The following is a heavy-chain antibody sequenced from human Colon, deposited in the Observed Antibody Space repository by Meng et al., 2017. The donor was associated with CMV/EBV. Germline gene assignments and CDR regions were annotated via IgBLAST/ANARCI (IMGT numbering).Heavy chain of an antibody. J-gene: IGHJ5*02. CDR1: GFTFSTSS. V-gene: IGHV3-7*01. CDR2: INEDGSEK. CDR3: ARRSCASVSCYSGWFDP. D-gene: IGHD2-2*01. Sequence: GESLKISCAASGFTFSTSSMNWVRQAPGKGLEWVGNINEDGSEKNYVVPVKGRFTISRDNAKNSLYLQMDYLRVEDTAVYYCARRSCASVSCYSGWFDPWGQGTLVTVSS.